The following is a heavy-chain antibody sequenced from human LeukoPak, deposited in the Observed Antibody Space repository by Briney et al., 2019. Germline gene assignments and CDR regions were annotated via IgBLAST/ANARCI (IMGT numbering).Heavy chain of an antibody. CDR1: GDSISSGYY. Sequence: SETLSLTCTVSGDSISSGYYWSWIRQHPGKGLEWIGYIYYSGSAYYNPSLKSRVTISLDTSKNQFSLRLTSVTAADTAVYYCARGENWFDPWGQGTLVTVSS. J-gene: IGHJ5*02. CDR2: IYYSGSA. CDR3: ARGENWFDP. V-gene: IGHV4-31*03.